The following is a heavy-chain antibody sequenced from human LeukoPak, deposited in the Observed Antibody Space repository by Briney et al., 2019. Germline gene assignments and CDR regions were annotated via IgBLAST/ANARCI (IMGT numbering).Heavy chain of an antibody. J-gene: IGHJ4*02. CDR2: IYYSGST. D-gene: IGHD3-22*01. CDR3: ARQNYYDSSGYTLVDY. V-gene: IGHV4-39*01. Sequence: SETLSLSCTVFGGSISSSSYYWGWIRQPPGKGLEWIVSIYYSGSTYYNPSLKSRVTISVDTSKNQFSLKLSSVTAADTAVYYCARQNYYDSSGYTLVDYWGQGTLVTVSS. CDR1: GGSISSSSYY.